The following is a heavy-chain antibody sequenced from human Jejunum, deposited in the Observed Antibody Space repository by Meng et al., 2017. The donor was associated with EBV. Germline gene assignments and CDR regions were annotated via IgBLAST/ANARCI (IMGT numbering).Heavy chain of an antibody. J-gene: IGHJ4*02. CDR1: GGSISDNDW. V-gene: IGHV4-4*02. CDR2: IYHGGGT. Sequence: QVRLQESGRRLEKPSGTLSLTCVVSGGSISDNDWWSWVRQPPGKGLEWLGEIYHGGGTNYNPSLESRVTISVDKSKNQFSLKLNSVTVADTAVYYCAGNGYYALEYWGPGILVTVSS. D-gene: IGHD3-22*01. CDR3: AGNGYYALEY.